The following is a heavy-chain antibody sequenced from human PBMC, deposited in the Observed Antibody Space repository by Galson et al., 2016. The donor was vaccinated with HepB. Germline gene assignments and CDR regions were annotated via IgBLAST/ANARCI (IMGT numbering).Heavy chain of an antibody. V-gene: IGHV3-33*01. CDR1: GFSITNYG. CDR3: ARCSDYRGEYYFFGMDV. CDR2: IWYDGSNK. J-gene: IGHJ6*02. Sequence: SLRLSCAASGFSITNYGLHWVRQAPGKGLEWVAIIWYDGSNKYYADSVRGRVTVSRDNSKNTLYLQMNSLRAEDTAVYYCARCSDYRGEYYFFGMDVWGQGTTVTVSS. D-gene: IGHD4-23*01.